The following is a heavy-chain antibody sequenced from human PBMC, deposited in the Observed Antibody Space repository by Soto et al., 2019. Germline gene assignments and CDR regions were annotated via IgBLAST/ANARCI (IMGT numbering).Heavy chain of an antibody. CDR1: GYTFTSYG. CDR2: ISAYNGNT. Sequence: GASVKVSCKASGYTFTSYGISWVRPAPGQGLEWMGWISAYNGNTNYAQKLQGRVTMTTDTSTSTAYMELRSLRSDDTAVYYCARGVASSSGWSHAFDIWGQGTMVTVSS. J-gene: IGHJ3*02. CDR3: ARGVASSSGWSHAFDI. D-gene: IGHD6-19*01. V-gene: IGHV1-18*01.